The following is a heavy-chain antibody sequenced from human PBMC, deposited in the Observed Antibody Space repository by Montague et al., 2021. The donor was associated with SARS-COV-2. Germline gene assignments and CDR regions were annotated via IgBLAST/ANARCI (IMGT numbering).Heavy chain of an antibody. D-gene: IGHD2-21*01. V-gene: IGHV3-21*01. CDR2: ISSSSSYI. J-gene: IGHJ6*02. CDR1: GFTFSSYS. CDR3: AGYVVESGTGMDV. Sequence: SLRLSCAASGFTFSSYSTNWVRQAPGKGLEWVSSISSSSSYIYYADSVKGRFTISRDNAKNSLYLQMNSLRAEDTAVYYCAGYVVESGTGMDVWGQGTTVTVSS.